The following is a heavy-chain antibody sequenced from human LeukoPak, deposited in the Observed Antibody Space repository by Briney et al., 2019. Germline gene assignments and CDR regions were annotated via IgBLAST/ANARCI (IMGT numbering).Heavy chain of an antibody. CDR2: IYSSGST. J-gene: IGHJ5*02. Sequence: SETLSLTCTVSGGSISSSSYYWGWIRQPPGKGLEWIGSIYSSGSTYYNPSLKSRVTISVDTSKNQFSLKLSSVTAADTAVYYCARHEIVVVPAAILCGWFDPWGQGTLVTVSS. CDR3: ARHEIVVVPAAILCGWFDP. V-gene: IGHV4-39*01. CDR1: GGSISSSSYY. D-gene: IGHD2-2*02.